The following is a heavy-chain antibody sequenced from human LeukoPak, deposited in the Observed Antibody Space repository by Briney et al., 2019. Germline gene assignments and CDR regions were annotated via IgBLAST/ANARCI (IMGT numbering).Heavy chain of an antibody. CDR1: GGSISSYY. CDR3: ASSGDSSGYPEYYFDY. D-gene: IGHD3-22*01. CDR2: IYYSGST. J-gene: IGHJ4*02. V-gene: IGHV4-59*01. Sequence: SETLSLTCTVSGGSISSYYWSWIRQPPGKGLEWIGYIYYSGSTNYNPSLKSRVTISVDTSKNQFSLKLSSVTAADTAVYYCASSGDSSGYPEYYFDYWGQGTLVTVSS.